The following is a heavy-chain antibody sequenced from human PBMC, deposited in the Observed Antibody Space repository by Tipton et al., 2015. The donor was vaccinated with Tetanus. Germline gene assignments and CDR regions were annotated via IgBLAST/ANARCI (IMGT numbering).Heavy chain of an antibody. D-gene: IGHD6-19*01. CDR2: IYLGDSDV. Sequence: QLVQSGAEVKKPGESLTISCKSSASSFTTNWIGWVRQMPGRGLEWMGIIYLGDSDVRYSPSFQGQVTISADKSISTAYLHWISLRASDTAMYYCARHPGLGYSSGWYDYWGQGTLVTVSS. CDR1: ASSFTTNW. V-gene: IGHV5-51*01. J-gene: IGHJ4*02. CDR3: ARHPGLGYSSGWYDY.